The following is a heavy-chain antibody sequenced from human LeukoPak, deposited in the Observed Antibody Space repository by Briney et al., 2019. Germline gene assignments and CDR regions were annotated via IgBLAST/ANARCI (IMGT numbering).Heavy chain of an antibody. D-gene: IGHD1-26*01. V-gene: IGHV4-59*08. CDR2: ISYSGST. CDR3: ARRVRKIVGATYFDY. J-gene: IGHJ4*02. Sequence: SETLSLTCTVSGDSINNYYWSWIRQPPGKGLEWIGYISYSGSTKYNPSLQSRVTISIDTSKNQFSLMLRSVTAADTAVYYCARRVRKIVGATYFDYWGQGTLVTVSS. CDR1: GDSINNYY.